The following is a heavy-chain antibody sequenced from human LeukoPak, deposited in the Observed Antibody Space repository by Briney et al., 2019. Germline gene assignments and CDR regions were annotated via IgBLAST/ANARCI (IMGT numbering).Heavy chain of an antibody. CDR1: AGTFSSYA. J-gene: IGHJ4*02. D-gene: IGHD3-10*01. CDR2: ILPILGIA. CDR3: ARGRPSNLYYYSSGNYCNY. V-gene: IGHV1-69*04. Sequence: SVYVSCNASAGTFSSYAISWVRHGPGQGLEWMGMILPILGIANYAKKFQGRVTITADKSTSTAYMELSSLRSEDTAVYYCARGRPSNLYYYSSGNYCNYWGQGTLVTVSS.